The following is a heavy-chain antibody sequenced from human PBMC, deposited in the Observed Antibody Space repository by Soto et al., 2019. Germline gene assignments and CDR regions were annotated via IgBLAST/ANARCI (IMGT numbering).Heavy chain of an antibody. CDR1: GVTFSSYA. D-gene: IGHD2-15*01. CDR3: ARGKDIVEVVAPHAFDI. Sequence: GSSVKPSCKASGVTFSSYAISWVRPAPLQGLEWMGGIIPIFRTANYAQKFQGRVTITAEESTSTDYMELSSLRSEDTAVYYCARGKDIVEVVAPHAFDIWGQGSMVTVS. J-gene: IGHJ3*02. CDR2: IIPIFRTA. V-gene: IGHV1-69*13.